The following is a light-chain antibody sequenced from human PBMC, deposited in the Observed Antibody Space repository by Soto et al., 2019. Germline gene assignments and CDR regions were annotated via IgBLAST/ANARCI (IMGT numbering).Light chain of an antibody. J-gene: IGKJ1*01. V-gene: IGKV3-11*01. CDR1: QSVSSY. CDR3: QQRINWPPA. Sequence: EIVLTQSPATLSLSPGERATLSCRASQSVSSYLAWYQQKPGQAPRLLIYDASNRATGIPARFSGSGSGTDFTLTISSLEPEDFAVYYCQQRINWPPAFGQGTKVEIK. CDR2: DAS.